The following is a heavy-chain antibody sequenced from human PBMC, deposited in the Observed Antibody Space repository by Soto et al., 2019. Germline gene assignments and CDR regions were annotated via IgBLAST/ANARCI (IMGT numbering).Heavy chain of an antibody. Sequence: PGGSLRLSCAASGFTFSGSAMHWVRRASGKGLEWVGRIRSKAKSYATVYAASVKGRFTISRDDSKNTAYLQMNSLKTEDTAVYYCTRLGIAAAGTDYWGQGTLVTVSS. CDR2: IRSKAKSYAT. D-gene: IGHD6-13*01. CDR3: TRLGIAAAGTDY. CDR1: GFTFSGSA. J-gene: IGHJ4*02. V-gene: IGHV3-73*01.